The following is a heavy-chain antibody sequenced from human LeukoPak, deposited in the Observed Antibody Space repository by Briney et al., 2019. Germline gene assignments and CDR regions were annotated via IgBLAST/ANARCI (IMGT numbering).Heavy chain of an antibody. CDR2: IYHSGST. Sequence: SETLSLTCAVSGGSISSGGYSWSWIRQPPGKGLEWIGYIYHSGSTYYNPSLKSRVTISVDRSKNQFSLKLSSVTAADTAVYYCARSRTPELYSGYDPFFDYWGQGTLVTVSS. CDR1: GGSISSGGYS. V-gene: IGHV4-30-2*01. D-gene: IGHD5-12*01. CDR3: ARSRTPELYSGYDPFFDY. J-gene: IGHJ4*02.